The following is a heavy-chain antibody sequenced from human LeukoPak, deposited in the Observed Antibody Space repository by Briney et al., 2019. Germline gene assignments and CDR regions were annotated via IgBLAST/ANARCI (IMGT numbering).Heavy chain of an antibody. CDR1: GLSLRNYV. D-gene: IGHD6-19*01. V-gene: IGHV3-23*01. CDR2: ISGSGSNT. Sequence: GDPLRLSCAASGLSLRNYVMSWVRQAPGKGVECVSTISGSGSNTYYAGSVKGRFTTSRDKSKNTLYLQMNSLRAEDTAVFYCAKALFTYGSGWDSGMDVWGQGTTVTVSS. CDR3: AKALFTYGSGWDSGMDV. J-gene: IGHJ6*02.